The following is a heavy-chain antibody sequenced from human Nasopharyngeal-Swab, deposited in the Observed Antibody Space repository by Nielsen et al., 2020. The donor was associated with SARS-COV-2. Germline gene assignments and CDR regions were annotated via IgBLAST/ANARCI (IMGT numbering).Heavy chain of an antibody. CDR1: GYTFTSND. V-gene: IGHV1-8*01. CDR3: TTVAGSYGRFDY. D-gene: IGHD1-26*01. CDR2: MNPNNGNT. Sequence: ASVKVSCKASGYTFTSNDINWVRQATGQGLEWMGWMNPNNGNTGYGQKFQGRVTMTEDTSTDTAYMELSSLTSEDTAVYYCTTVAGSYGRFDYWGQGTLVTVSS. J-gene: IGHJ4*02.